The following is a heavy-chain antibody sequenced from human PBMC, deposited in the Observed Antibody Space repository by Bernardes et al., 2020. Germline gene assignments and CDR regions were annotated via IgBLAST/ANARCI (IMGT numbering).Heavy chain of an antibody. CDR2: IYYSGST. J-gene: IGHJ4*02. Sequence: SETLSLTCTVSGGSISSYYWSWIRQPPGKGLEWIGYIYYSGSTNYNSSLKSRVTISVDTSKNQFSLKLSSVTAADTAVYYCARIYSGYVHFDSWGQGTLVTVSS. V-gene: IGHV4-59*01. CDR1: GGSISSYY. CDR3: ARIYSGYVHFDS. D-gene: IGHD5-12*01.